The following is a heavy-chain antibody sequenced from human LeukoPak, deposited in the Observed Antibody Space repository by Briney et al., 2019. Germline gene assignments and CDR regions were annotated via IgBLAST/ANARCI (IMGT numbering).Heavy chain of an antibody. J-gene: IGHJ3*02. V-gene: IGHV3-13*04. CDR2: IGTAGDT. CDR3: ARAGYSSGWYAFDI. D-gene: IGHD6-19*01. CDR1: GFTFSSYD. Sequence: GGSLRLSCAASGFTFSSYDMHWVRQGTGKGLEWVSAIGTAGDTYYPGSVKGRFTTSRENAKNSLYLQMNSLRAGDTAVYYCARAGYSSGWYAFDIWGQGTMVTVSS.